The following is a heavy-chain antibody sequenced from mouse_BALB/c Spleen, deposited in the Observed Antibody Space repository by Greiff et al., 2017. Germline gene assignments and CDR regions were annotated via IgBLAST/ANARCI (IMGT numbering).Heavy chain of an antibody. Sequence: EVKLMESGGGLVQPKGSLKLSCAASGFTFNTYAMNWVRQAPGKGLEWVARIRSKSNNYATYYADSVKDRFTISRDDSQSMLYLQMNNLKTEDTAMYYCVRHEAFYYAMDYWGQGTSVTVSS. CDR3: VRHEAFYYAMDY. D-gene: IGHD3-2*02. J-gene: IGHJ4*01. V-gene: IGHV10-1*02. CDR2: IRSKSNNYAT. CDR1: GFTFNTYA.